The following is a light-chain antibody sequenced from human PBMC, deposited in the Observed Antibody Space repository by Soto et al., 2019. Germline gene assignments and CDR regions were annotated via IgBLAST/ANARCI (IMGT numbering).Light chain of an antibody. CDR1: SSDVGGYNY. J-gene: IGLJ1*01. Sequence: QSALTQPASVSGSPGQSITISCTGTSSDVGGYNYVSWYQQHPGKAPKLMIYEVSNRPSGVSNRFSGSKSGNTASLTISGLQAEDESDYYCSSYTSSSTSLYGFGTGTRSPS. CDR2: EVS. CDR3: SSYTSSSTSLYG. V-gene: IGLV2-14*01.